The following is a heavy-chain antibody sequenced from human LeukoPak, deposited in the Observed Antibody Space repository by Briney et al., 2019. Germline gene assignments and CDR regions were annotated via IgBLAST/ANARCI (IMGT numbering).Heavy chain of an antibody. D-gene: IGHD1-26*01. J-gene: IGHJ3*02. V-gene: IGHV5-51*01. CDR3: ARLGAANSKAFDI. Sequence: PGESLKISCKTSGYSFSYSWICCVRQVPGKGLEWMGIIYPDDPDTKKAPSFQGRVTISADKSLGITYLQWDNLPASDTAMYYSARLGAANSKAFDIWGQGTMVTVSS. CDR1: GYSFSYSW. CDR2: IYPDDPDT.